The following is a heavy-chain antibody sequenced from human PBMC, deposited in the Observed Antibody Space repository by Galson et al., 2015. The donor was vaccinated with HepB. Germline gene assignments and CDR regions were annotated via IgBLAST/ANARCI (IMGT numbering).Heavy chain of an antibody. V-gene: IGHV3-23*01. D-gene: IGHD3-3*01. Sequence: SLRLSCAASGFTFSSYAMSWVRQAPGKGLEWVSAISGSGGSTYYADSVKGRFTISRDNSKNTLYLQMNSLRAEDTAVYYCAKDDQSKYYDFWSGYYGDAFDIWGQGTMVTVSS. CDR1: GFTFSSYA. CDR3: AKDDQSKYYDFWSGYYGDAFDI. CDR2: ISGSGGST. J-gene: IGHJ3*02.